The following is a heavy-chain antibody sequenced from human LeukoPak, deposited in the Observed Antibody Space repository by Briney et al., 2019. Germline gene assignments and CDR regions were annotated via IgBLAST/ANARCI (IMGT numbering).Heavy chain of an antibody. J-gene: IGHJ6*03. CDR1: GYTFTSYD. V-gene: IGHV1-8*03. CDR3: ARGPNDFWSSYYSHYYYYMDV. Sequence: ASVKVSCKASGYTFTSYDINWVRQATGQGLEWMGWMNPNSGNTGYAQKFQGRVTITRNTSISTAYMELSSLRSEDTAVYYCARGPNDFWSSYYSHYYYYMDVWGKGTTVTVSS. CDR2: MNPNSGNT. D-gene: IGHD3-3*01.